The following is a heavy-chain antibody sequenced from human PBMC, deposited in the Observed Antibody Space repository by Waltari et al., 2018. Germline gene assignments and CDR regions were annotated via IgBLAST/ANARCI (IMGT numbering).Heavy chain of an antibody. CDR2: INHSGST. V-gene: IGHV4-34*01. D-gene: IGHD5-18*01. CDR3: ARGRIQLRDRRLDY. Sequence: QVQLQHLGAGLLKPSDTLSLPCPFYGGSFSGYYWCWIRQPPGKGLEGIGEINHSGSTTYNPSLKRRGTLSVDTSKHQLALKLSSVTAADTAVYYCARGRIQLRDRRLDYWGQGTLVTVSS. CDR1: GGSFSGYY. J-gene: IGHJ4*02.